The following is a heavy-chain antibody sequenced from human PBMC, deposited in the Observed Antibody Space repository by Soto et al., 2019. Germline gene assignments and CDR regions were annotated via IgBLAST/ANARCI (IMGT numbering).Heavy chain of an antibody. J-gene: IGHJ6*02. CDR3: ARGSGKWEGLYYYGMDV. D-gene: IGHD1-26*01. CDR2: IIPIFGTA. CDR1: GGTFSSYA. V-gene: IGHV1-69*12. Sequence: QVQLVQSGAEVKKPGSSVKVSCKASGGTFSSYAISWVRQAPGQGLEWMGGIIPIFGTANYAQKFQGRVTITADESTSTAYMELSSLRSEDTAVYYCARGSGKWEGLYYYGMDVWGQGTTVTVSS.